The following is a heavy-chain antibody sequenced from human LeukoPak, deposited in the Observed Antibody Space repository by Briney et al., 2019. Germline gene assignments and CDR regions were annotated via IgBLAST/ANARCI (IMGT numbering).Heavy chain of an antibody. D-gene: IGHD3-9*01. V-gene: IGHV3-30*18. CDR2: ISYDGSNK. CDR3: AKDLPYYDILTGYREFGAFDI. CDR1: GFTFSSYG. J-gene: IGHJ3*02. Sequence: PGRSLRLSCAASGFTFSSYGMHWVRQAPGKGLEWVAVISYDGSNKYYADSVKGRFTISRDNSKNTLYLQMHSLRAEDTAVYYCAKDLPYYDILTGYREFGAFDIWGQGTMVTVSS.